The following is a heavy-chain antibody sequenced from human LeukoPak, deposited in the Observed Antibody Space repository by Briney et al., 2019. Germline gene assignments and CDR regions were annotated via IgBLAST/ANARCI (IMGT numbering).Heavy chain of an antibody. CDR2: IRSKAYGGTT. CDR1: GFTFGDYA. J-gene: IGHJ4*02. D-gene: IGHD1-7*01. CDR3: TRYNWNYALFDY. V-gene: IGHV3-49*04. Sequence: TGGSLRLSCRASGFTFGDYAMSWVRQAPGKGLEWVGFIRSKAYGGTTEYAASVKGRFTISRDDSKSIAYLQMNSLKTEDTAVYYCTRYNWNYALFDYWGQGTLVTVSS.